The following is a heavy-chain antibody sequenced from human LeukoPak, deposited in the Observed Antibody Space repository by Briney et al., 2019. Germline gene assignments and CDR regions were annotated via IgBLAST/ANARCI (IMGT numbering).Heavy chain of an antibody. J-gene: IGHJ3*02. CDR3: ARGGYCSSTTCYLSDAFDI. CDR2: ISSSSSTV. Sequence: GGSLRLSCAASGFTFSSYSMNWVRQAPGKGLEWVSYISSSSSTVYNADSVKGRFTISRDKAKNSLYLQVNSLRAEDTAVYYCARGGYCSSTTCYLSDAFDIWGQGTMVTVSS. CDR1: GFTFSSYS. V-gene: IGHV3-48*01. D-gene: IGHD2-2*01.